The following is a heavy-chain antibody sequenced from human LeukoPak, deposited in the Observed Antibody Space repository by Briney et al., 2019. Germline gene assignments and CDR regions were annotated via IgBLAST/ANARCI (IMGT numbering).Heavy chain of an antibody. CDR3: ARLTQPPYYDFWSGRRAFDP. Sequence: SETLSLTCAVYGGSFSGYYWSWIRQPPGKGLEWIGEINHSGSTNYNPSLKSRVTISVDTSKNQFSLKLSSVTAADTAVYYCARLTQPPYYDFWSGRRAFDPWDQGTLVTVSS. CDR1: GGSFSGYY. CDR2: INHSGST. D-gene: IGHD3-3*01. J-gene: IGHJ5*02. V-gene: IGHV4-34*01.